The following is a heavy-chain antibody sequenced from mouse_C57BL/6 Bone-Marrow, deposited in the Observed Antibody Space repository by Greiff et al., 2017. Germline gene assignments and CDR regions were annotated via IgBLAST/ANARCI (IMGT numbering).Heavy chain of an antibody. CDR1: GYAFSSSW. Sequence: VKVVESGPELVKPGASVKISCKASGYAFSSSWMNWVKQRPGKGLEWIGRIYPGDGDTNYNGKFKGKATLTADKSSSTAYMQLSSLTSEDSAVYFCASLYYGSSHWYFDVWGTGTTVTVSS. CDR3: ASLYYGSSHWYFDV. J-gene: IGHJ1*03. V-gene: IGHV1-82*01. CDR2: IYPGDGDT. D-gene: IGHD1-1*01.